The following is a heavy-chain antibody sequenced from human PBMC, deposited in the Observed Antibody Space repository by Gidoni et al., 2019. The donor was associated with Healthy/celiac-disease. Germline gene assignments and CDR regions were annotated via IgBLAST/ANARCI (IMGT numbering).Heavy chain of an antibody. J-gene: IGHJ4*02. CDR1: GFTFSSYS. Sequence: EVQLVESGGGLVKPGGSLSLSCAASGFTFSSYSMNWVRQAPGKGLEWVSSISSSSSYIYYADSVKGRFTISRDNAKNSLYLQMNSLRAEDTAVYYCARDYYGSGSSDGFDYWGQGTLVTVSS. CDR3: ARDYYGSGSSDGFDY. CDR2: ISSSSSYI. V-gene: IGHV3-21*01. D-gene: IGHD3-10*01.